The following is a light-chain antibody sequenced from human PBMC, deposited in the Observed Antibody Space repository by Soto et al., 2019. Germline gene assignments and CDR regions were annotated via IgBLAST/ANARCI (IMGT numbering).Light chain of an antibody. CDR2: DVS. J-gene: IGKJ2*02. CDR1: QRINRW. Sequence: DIQMTQSPSTLSASVGDRVTITCRASQRINRWLACYQQKPGKAPKLLIYDVSSLESGVPSRFSGSGSGTEFTLTISSLQPDDFATYYCQQYQSQPSCIFGQGTQLAIE. V-gene: IGKV1-5*01. CDR3: QQYQSQPSCI.